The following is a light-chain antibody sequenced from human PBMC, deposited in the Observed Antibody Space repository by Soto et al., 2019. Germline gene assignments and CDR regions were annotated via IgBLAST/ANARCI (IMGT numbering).Light chain of an antibody. V-gene: IGKV3-15*01. CDR2: GAS. CDR3: HHYNNWPRT. CDR1: QNVSSN. Sequence: EIVMTQSPASLSVSPGERATLSCRASQNVSSNLAWYQQKPGQAPRFLIYGASTRATGIPARFSGSGSGTEFTLTISSLQSEDFAVYYCHHYNNWPRTFGQGTKWISN. J-gene: IGKJ1*01.